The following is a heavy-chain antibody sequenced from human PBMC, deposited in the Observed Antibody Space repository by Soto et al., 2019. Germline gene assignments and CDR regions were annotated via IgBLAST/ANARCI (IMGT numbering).Heavy chain of an antibody. V-gene: IGHV5-10-1*01. CDR2: IDPSDSYT. CDR3: ARRDVYSSSSVGYYVMAV. Sequence: PGESLKISCKGSGYSFTSYWISWVRQMPGKGLEWMGRIDPSDSYTNYSPSFQGHVTISADKSISTAYLQWSSLKASDTAMYYCARRDVYSSSSVGYYVMAVRGQGTTVTVSS. D-gene: IGHD6-6*01. J-gene: IGHJ6*02. CDR1: GYSFTSYW.